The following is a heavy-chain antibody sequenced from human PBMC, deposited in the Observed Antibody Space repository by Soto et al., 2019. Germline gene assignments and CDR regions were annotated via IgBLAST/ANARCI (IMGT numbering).Heavy chain of an antibody. CDR2: ISGSGGST. J-gene: IGHJ6*02. CDR1: GFTFSSYA. D-gene: IGHD6-6*01. CDR3: AKMSIAALPYYSYGMDV. V-gene: IGHV3-23*01. Sequence: EVQLLESGGGLVQPGGSLRLSCAASGFTFSSYAMSWVRQAPGKGLEWVSAISGSGGSTYYADSVKGRFTISRDNSKNTLYLQMNSLRAEDTAVYYCAKMSIAALPYYSYGMDVWGQGTTVTVSS.